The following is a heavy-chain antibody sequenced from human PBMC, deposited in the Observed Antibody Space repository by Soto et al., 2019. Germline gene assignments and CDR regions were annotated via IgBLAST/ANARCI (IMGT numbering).Heavy chain of an antibody. J-gene: IGHJ6*03. Sequence: ASVKVSCKASGYTFTNYGITWVRQAPGQGLEWMGGIGAYNGDTHYTQRLQGRVTITTDTSTSTAYMELRSLRSEDTAMYYCARLGFGDAIGAGYYFLDVSGKGTTVTGSS. CDR1: GYTFTNYG. D-gene: IGHD2-8*01. CDR3: ARLGFGDAIGAGYYFLDV. CDR2: IGAYNGDT. V-gene: IGHV1-18*01.